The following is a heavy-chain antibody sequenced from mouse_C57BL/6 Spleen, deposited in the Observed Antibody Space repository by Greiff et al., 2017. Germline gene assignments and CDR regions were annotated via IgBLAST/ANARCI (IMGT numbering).Heavy chain of an antibody. CDR2: IHPNSGST. V-gene: IGHV1-64*01. CDR3: ARQTVDYWYFDV. Sequence: QVQLQQPGAELVKPGASVKLSCKASGYTFTSYWMHWVKQRPGQGLEWIGMIHPNSGSTNYNEKFKSKATLTVDKSSSTAYMQLSSLTSEDSAVXDCARQTVDYWYFDVWGTGTTVTVSS. CDR1: GYTFTSYW. J-gene: IGHJ1*03.